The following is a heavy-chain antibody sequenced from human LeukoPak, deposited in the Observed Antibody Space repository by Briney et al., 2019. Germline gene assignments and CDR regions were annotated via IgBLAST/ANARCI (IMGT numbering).Heavy chain of an antibody. CDR2: IIPIFGTA. J-gene: IGHJ6*04. CDR1: GGTFSSYA. CDR3: ARTGGPSYCSSTSCPPSGMDV. D-gene: IGHD2-2*01. V-gene: IGHV1-69*06. Sequence: SVKVSCKASGGTFSSYAISWVRQAPGQGLEWMGGIIPIFGTANYAQKFQGRVTITADKSTSTVYMELSSLRSEDTAVYYCARTGGPSYCSSTSCPPSGMDVWGKGTTVTVS.